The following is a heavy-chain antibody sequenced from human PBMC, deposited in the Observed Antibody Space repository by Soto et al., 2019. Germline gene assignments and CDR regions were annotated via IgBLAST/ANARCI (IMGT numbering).Heavy chain of an antibody. Sequence: QVQLVESGGGVVQPGRSLRLSCAASGFTFSSYGMHWVRQAPGKGLEWVAVTSYDGTNSYYADSVKGRFTISRDNSKNTLYLPMNSLGAEDTAVYYCAKDRPNKDTYTGYSYYDMDVWGQGTTVTVSS. D-gene: IGHD3-16*01. CDR1: GFTFSSYG. CDR3: AKDRPNKDTYTGYSYYDMDV. V-gene: IGHV3-30*18. J-gene: IGHJ6*02. CDR2: TSYDGTNS.